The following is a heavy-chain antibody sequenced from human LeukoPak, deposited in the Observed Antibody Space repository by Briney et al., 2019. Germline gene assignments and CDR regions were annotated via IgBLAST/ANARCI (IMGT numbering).Heavy chain of an antibody. Sequence: GGSLRLSRAASGFTFSSYSMNWVRQAPGKGLEWVSSISSSSTYIYYADSVNGRFTISRDNAKNSLYLQMNSLRAEDTAVYYCARGPQGSPHTPPVLRYFNYWGQGTLVTVSS. V-gene: IGHV3-21*06. CDR2: ISSSSTYI. CDR1: GFTFSSYS. J-gene: IGHJ4*02. D-gene: IGHD3-9*01. CDR3: ARGPQGSPHTPPVLRYFNY.